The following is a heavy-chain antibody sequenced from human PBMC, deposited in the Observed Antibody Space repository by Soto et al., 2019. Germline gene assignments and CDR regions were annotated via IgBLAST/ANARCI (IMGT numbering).Heavy chain of an antibody. CDR2: IYPGDFDI. V-gene: IGHV5-51*01. D-gene: IGHD2-21*01. CDR3: ARAFGGEYCDRRSWYSAY. J-gene: IGHJ4*02. Sequence: GESLKISCKGSGYKLIDYWIGWVRQVPGKGLERMGSIYPGDFDIEYGPSFHCQVTISADKSITTVYLHCSGLTAWDTCIYYCARAFGGEYCDRRSWYSAYWGQGTQVTVSS. CDR1: GYKLIDYW.